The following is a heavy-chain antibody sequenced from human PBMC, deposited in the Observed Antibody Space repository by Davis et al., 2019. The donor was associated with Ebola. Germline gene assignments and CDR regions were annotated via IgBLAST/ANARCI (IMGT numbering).Heavy chain of an antibody. CDR1: GGSISSYY. CDR2: IYYSGST. V-gene: IGHV4-59*01. CDR3: ARDLPYSSSARGFGY. D-gene: IGHD6-6*01. J-gene: IGHJ4*02. Sequence: PSETLSLTCTVSGGSISSYYWSWIRQPPGKGLEWIGYIYYSGSTNYNPSLKSRVTISVDTSKNQFSLKLSSVTAADTAVYYCARDLPYSSSARGFGYWGQGTLVTVSS.